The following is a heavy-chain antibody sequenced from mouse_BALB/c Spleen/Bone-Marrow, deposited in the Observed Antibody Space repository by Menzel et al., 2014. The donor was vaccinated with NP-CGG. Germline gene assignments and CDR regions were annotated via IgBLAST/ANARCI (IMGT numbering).Heavy chain of an antibody. D-gene: IGHD2-1*01. Sequence: EVQLQQSGPGLVKPSQSLSLTCTVTGYSITSNYAWNWIRQFPGNKLEWMGYITFSGSTSFNPSLKSRISITRDTSKNQFFLLLNSVTTEDTATYYCANGNFDYWGQGTTLTVSS. V-gene: IGHV3-2*02. CDR1: GYSITSNYA. J-gene: IGHJ2*01. CDR3: ANGNFDY. CDR2: ITFSGST.